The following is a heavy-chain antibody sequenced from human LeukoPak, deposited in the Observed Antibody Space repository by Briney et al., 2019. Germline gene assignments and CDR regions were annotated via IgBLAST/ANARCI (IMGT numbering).Heavy chain of an antibody. CDR2: INPNSGGT. D-gene: IGHD6-6*01. CDR1: GYTFTGYY. CDR3: ARDSSYSSFLNWFDP. V-gene: IGHV1-2*02. Sequence: GASVTVSCKASGYTFTGYYMHWVRQAPGQGLEWMGWINPNSGGTNYAQKFQGRVTMTRDTSISTAYMELSRLRSDDTAVYYCARDSSYSSFLNWFDPWGQGTLVTVSS. J-gene: IGHJ5*02.